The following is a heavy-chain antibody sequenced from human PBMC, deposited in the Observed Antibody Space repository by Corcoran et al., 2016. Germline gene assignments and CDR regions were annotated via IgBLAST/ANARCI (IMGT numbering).Heavy chain of an antibody. CDR3: TRGIGGYGMDV. Sequence: EVQLVESGGDLVQPGGSLRLSCAASGFTFSDSAIHWVRQASGKGLEWVGRIRSRPNSYATASAASVGGRFTISRDDSKNTAYLQMNSLKTEDTAVYYCTRGIGGYGMDVWGQGTTVTVSS. CDR1: GFTFSDSA. J-gene: IGHJ6*02. V-gene: IGHV3-73*02. D-gene: IGHD3-16*01. CDR2: IRSRPNSYAT.